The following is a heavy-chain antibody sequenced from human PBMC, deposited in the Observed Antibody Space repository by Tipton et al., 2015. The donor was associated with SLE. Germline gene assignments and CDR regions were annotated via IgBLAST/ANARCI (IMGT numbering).Heavy chain of an antibody. V-gene: IGHV1-2*02. CDR1: GYTFTGYY. Sequence: QLVQSGPEVKKPGASVKVSCKASGYTFTGYYMHWVRQAPGQGLEWMGWINPNSGGTNYAQKFQGRVTMTRDTSISTAYMELSRLRSDDTAVYSCAREYILADNWFDPWGQGTLVTVSS. D-gene: IGHD5-12*01. J-gene: IGHJ5*02. CDR3: AREYILADNWFDP. CDR2: INPNSGGT.